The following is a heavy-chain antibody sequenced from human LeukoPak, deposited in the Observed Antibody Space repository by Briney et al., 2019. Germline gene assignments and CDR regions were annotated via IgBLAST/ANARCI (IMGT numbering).Heavy chain of an antibody. Sequence: GGSLRLSCAASGFTFSSYAMSWVRQAPGKGLEWVSAISGSGGSTYYADSVKGRFTISRDNSKNTLYLQMNSLRAEDTAVYYCAKSISFGYYYDSSGYSTDAFDIWGQGTMVTVSS. CDR1: GFTFSSYA. CDR2: ISGSGGST. CDR3: AKSISFGYYYDSSGYSTDAFDI. J-gene: IGHJ3*02. D-gene: IGHD3-22*01. V-gene: IGHV3-23*01.